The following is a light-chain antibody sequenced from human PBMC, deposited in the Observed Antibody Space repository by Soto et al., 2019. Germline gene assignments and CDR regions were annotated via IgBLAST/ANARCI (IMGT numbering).Light chain of an antibody. CDR2: EVR. Sequence: QSALTQPASVSGSPGQSITISCTGTRSDVGGYNFVSWYQQFPGKAPKLMIYEVRNRPSGISNRFSGSKSGNTASLTISGLQAGDEADYYCSSYTSSATLEVFGTGTKLTVL. CDR1: RSDVGGYNF. J-gene: IGLJ1*01. V-gene: IGLV2-14*01. CDR3: SSYTSSATLEV.